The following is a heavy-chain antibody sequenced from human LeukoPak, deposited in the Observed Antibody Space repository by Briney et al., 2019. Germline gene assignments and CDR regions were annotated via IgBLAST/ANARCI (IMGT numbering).Heavy chain of an antibody. CDR1: VDTFTGYY. Sequence: ASVKVSCTASVDTFTGYYMHCVRQAPGQGVEWMGWINPNIGGTNYAQKFQCRVTMPSDTSISTAYMELSRLRSDDTAVYYCARLNRWGTYYDILTGQGWFDRWGQRTLVSDSS. CDR3: ARLNRWGTYYDILTGQGWFDR. D-gene: IGHD3-9*01. CDR2: INPNIGGT. V-gene: IGHV1-2*02. J-gene: IGHJ5*02.